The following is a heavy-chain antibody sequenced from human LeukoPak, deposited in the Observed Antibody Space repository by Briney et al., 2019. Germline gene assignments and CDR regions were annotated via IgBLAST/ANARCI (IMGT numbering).Heavy chain of an antibody. CDR1: GFSFSSYY. J-gene: IGHJ6*02. Sequence: GESLCLSCAVSGFSFSSYYMSWIRQAPGKGLEWVSYISSSGSTIYYADSVKGRFTISRDNAKNSLYLQMNSLRAEDTAVYYCARDSIDTTIIVVVPAAREYYGMDVWGQGTTVTVSS. V-gene: IGHV3-11*01. D-gene: IGHD2-2*01. CDR3: ARDSIDTTIIVVVPAAREYYGMDV. CDR2: ISSSGSTI.